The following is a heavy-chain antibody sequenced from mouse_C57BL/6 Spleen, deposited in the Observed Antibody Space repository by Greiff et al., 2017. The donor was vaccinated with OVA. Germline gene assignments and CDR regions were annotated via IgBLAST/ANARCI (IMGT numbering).Heavy chain of an antibody. J-gene: IGHJ1*03. V-gene: IGHV2-9-1*01. CDR1: GFSLTRYA. CDR2: IWTGGGT. Sequence: VQLVESGPGLVAPSQSLSITCTVSGFSLTRYAISWVRPPPGKGLEWLGVIWTGGGTNYNSALKSRLSISKDNSKSQVFLKMNSLQTDDTARYYCARAYYYGSSWYFDVWGTGTTVTVSS. CDR3: ARAYYYGSSWYFDV. D-gene: IGHD1-1*01.